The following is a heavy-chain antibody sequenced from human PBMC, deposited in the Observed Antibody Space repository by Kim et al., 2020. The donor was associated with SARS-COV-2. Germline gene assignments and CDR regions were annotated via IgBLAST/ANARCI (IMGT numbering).Heavy chain of an antibody. D-gene: IGHD1-26*01. J-gene: IGHJ4*02. V-gene: IGHV1-46*01. Sequence: YAQKFQGRVTMTRDTSTSTVYMELSSLRSEDTAVYYCARVPRGSYYYFDYWGQGTLVTVSS. CDR3: ARVPRGSYYYFDY.